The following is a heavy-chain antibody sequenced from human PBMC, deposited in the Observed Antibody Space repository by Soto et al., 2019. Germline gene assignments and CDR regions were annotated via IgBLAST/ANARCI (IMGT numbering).Heavy chain of an antibody. D-gene: IGHD2-2*01. CDR1: GFTFSSYA. CDR3: VKAEVYVVPPTY. V-gene: IGHV3-21*01. CDR2: ISSSSTYI. J-gene: IGHJ4*02. Sequence: GGSLRLSCAASGFTFSSYAMNWVRQAPGKGLEWVSSISSSSTYIYYADSVKGRFTISRDNSKNTLYLQMSSLRAEDTAVYYCVKAEVYVVPPTYWGKGTLVTVSS.